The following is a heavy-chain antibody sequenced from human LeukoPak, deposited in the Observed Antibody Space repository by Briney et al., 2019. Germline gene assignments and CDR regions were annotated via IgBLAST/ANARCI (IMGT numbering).Heavy chain of an antibody. D-gene: IGHD6-19*01. CDR3: ASSILIAVAGTNPDY. Sequence: PGGSLRLSCAASGFTFSSYAMHWVRQAPGKGLEWVALISYDGNNKDYADSVKGRFTISRDNAKNSLYLQMNSLRAEDTAVYYCASSILIAVAGTNPDYWGQGTLVTVSS. CDR2: ISYDGNNK. CDR1: GFTFSSYA. V-gene: IGHV3-30-3*01. J-gene: IGHJ4*02.